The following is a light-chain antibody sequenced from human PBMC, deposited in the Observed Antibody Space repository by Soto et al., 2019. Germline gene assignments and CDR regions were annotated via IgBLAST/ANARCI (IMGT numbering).Light chain of an antibody. CDR2: GAS. CDR3: QQYGSSPRT. CDR1: QSVSSSY. J-gene: IGKJ1*01. Sequence: EIVLTQSPGTLSLSPGERATLSCRASQSVSSSYLAWYQQKPGQAPRLLIYGASSRATGIPDRFSGSGSVTVFTLTISRLEPEDFAVYYCQQYGSSPRTFGQGTKV. V-gene: IGKV3-20*01.